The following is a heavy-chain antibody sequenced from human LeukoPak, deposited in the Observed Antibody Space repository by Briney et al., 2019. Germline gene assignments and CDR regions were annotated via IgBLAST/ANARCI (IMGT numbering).Heavy chain of an antibody. Sequence: PGGSLRLSCVVSGINVINSYMAWVRQAPGKGLEWVSVFYSGGSTYYTDSVKGRFTMSRDNSKNTLDLQMNSLRAEDTAVYYCARGSASLMYYSGSYCDYWGQGTLVTVSS. J-gene: IGHJ4*02. CDR2: FYSGGST. V-gene: IGHV3-66*01. CDR3: ARGSASLMYYSGSYCDY. D-gene: IGHD1-26*01. CDR1: GINVINSY.